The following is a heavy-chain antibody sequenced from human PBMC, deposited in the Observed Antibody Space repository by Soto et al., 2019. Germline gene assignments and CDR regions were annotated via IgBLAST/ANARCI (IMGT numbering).Heavy chain of an antibody. D-gene: IGHD3-10*01. J-gene: IGHJ6*02. CDR1: GGSFCGYY. V-gene: IGHV4-34*01. CDR2: INHSGST. CDR3: ARRNYGSGSYRYSYYYYYGMDV. Sequence: PSETLSLTCAVYGGSFCGYYWSWIRQPPGKGLEWIGEINHSGSTNYNPSLKSRVTISVDTSKNQFSLKLSSVTAADTAVYYCARRNYGSGSYRYSYYYYYGMDVWGQGTTVTVSS.